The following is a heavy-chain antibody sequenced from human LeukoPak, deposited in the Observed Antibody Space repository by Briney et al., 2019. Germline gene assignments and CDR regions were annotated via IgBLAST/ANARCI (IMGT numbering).Heavy chain of an antibody. J-gene: IGHJ4*02. CDR1: GFTFSSYA. D-gene: IGHD6-13*01. CDR3: VKGLAAAGTNY. Sequence: LGGSLRLSCSASGFTFSSYAMHWVRQAPGRGLEYVSTISSNGGSTYYADSVKGRFTISRDNSKNTLYLQMSSLRVEDTAVYYCVKGLAAAGTNYWGQGTLVTVSS. CDR2: ISSNGGST. V-gene: IGHV3-64D*09.